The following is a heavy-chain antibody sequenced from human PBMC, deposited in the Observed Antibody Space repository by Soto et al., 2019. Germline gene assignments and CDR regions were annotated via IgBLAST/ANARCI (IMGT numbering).Heavy chain of an antibody. J-gene: IGHJ4*02. V-gene: IGHV1-3*01. D-gene: IGHD3-10*01. CDR1: GYTFTSYA. CDR2: INAGNGNT. CDR3: SGVIHSGWYFGY. Sequence: QVQLVQSGAEVKKPGASVKVSCKASGYTFTSYAMHWVRQAPGQRLEWMGWINAGNGNTKYSQKFQGRVTITRDTSASTAYMELSSLRSEDTAVYYCSGVIHSGWYFGYWGQGTLVTVSS.